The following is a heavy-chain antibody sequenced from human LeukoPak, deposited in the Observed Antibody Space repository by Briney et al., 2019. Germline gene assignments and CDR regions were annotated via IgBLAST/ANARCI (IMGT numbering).Heavy chain of an antibody. D-gene: IGHD1-26*01. CDR1: GFTVSRTY. CDR3: ARAGGVVGAAPGSGDFDC. Sequence: GSLRLSCAASGFTVSRTYMSWVRQAPGKGLEWIGEIYHSGSTNYNSSLKSRVTISVDKSKNQFSLKLSSVTAADTAVYYCARAGGVVGAAPGSGDFDCWGQGTLVTVSS. CDR2: IYHSGST. V-gene: IGHV4-4*02. J-gene: IGHJ4*02.